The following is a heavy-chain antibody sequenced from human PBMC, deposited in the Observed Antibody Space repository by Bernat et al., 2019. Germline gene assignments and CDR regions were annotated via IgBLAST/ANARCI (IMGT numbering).Heavy chain of an antibody. Sequence: EVQLLESGGGLVQPGGSLRLSCAASGFTFSSYAMSWVRQAPGKGLEWVSAISGSGGSTYYADYGKGRFTISRDNSKNTLYLQMNSLRAEDTAVYYCAKGGQGSGSYYYYYGMDVWGQGTTVTVSS. D-gene: IGHD3-10*01. CDR1: GFTFSSYA. CDR3: AKGGQGSGSYYYYYGMDV. V-gene: IGHV3-23*01. J-gene: IGHJ6*02. CDR2: ISGSGGST.